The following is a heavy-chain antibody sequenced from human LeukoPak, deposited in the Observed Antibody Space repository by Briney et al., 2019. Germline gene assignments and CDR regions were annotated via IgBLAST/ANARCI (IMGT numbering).Heavy chain of an antibody. Sequence: ASVKVSCKASGYTFTSYGITWVRQAPGQGLEWMGWISAYNGNTNYAQKLQGRVTTTTDTSTSTAYMELRSLRSDDTAVYYCASSGYCSGGSCYSVYFDYWGQGTLVTVSS. CDR3: ASSGYCSGGSCYSVYFDY. V-gene: IGHV1-18*01. D-gene: IGHD2-15*01. J-gene: IGHJ4*02. CDR1: GYTFTSYG. CDR2: ISAYNGNT.